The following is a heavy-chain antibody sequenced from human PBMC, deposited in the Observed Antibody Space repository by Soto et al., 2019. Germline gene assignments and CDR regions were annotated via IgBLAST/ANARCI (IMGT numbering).Heavy chain of an antibody. CDR1: GGTISSGGYY. V-gene: IGHV4-31*03. CDR2: IYYSGST. Sequence: KASETLSLTCTVSGGTISSGGYYWSWIRQHPGKGLEWIGYIYYSGSTYYNPSLKSRVTISVDTSKNNFSLKLSSVIAADTAVYYCARDFGDVYYDILTGVYYYYGMDVWGQGTTVTVSS. J-gene: IGHJ6*02. CDR3: ARDFGDVYYDILTGVYYYYGMDV. D-gene: IGHD3-9*01.